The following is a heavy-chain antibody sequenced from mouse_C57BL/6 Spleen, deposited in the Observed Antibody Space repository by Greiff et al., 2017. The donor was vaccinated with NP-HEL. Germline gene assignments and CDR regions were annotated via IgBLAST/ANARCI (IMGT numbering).Heavy chain of an antibody. Sequence: EVKLMESEGGLVQPGSSMKLSCTASGFTFSDYYMAWVRQVPEKGLEWVANINYDGSSTNYLDSLKSRFIISRDNAKNILYLQMSSLKSEDTATYYCARGRWSPYYYAMDYWGQGTSVTVSS. CDR2: INYDGSST. CDR1: GFTFSDYY. V-gene: IGHV5-16*01. J-gene: IGHJ4*01. CDR3: ARGRWSPYYYAMDY. D-gene: IGHD1-1*02.